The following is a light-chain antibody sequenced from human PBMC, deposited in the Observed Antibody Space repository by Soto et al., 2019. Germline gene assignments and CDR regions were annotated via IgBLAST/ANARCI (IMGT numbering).Light chain of an antibody. Sequence: DIQMTQSPSTLSASVGDRVTITCRASQSITHWLAWYQQKPGKAPKLLIYKASNLQSGVPSRFSGSGSGTEFTLTISNVQPDDFATYYCHRYNSSPYTFGRGTKLEI. CDR3: HRYNSSPYT. V-gene: IGKV1-5*03. J-gene: IGKJ2*01. CDR2: KAS. CDR1: QSITHW.